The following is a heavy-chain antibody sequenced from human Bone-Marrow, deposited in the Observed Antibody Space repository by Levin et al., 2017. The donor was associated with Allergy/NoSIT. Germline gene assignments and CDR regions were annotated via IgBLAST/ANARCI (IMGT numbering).Heavy chain of an antibody. V-gene: IGHV3-21*01. J-gene: IGHJ4*02. CDR3: ASGGGSYNF. CDR1: GFTFSRYA. CDR2: ITSSSSYK. Sequence: GGSLRLSCAASGFTFSRYAMNWVRQSPGKGLEWISSITSSSSYKNYADPVKGRFTVSRDNAKKSLYLQMSGLRGEDSALYYCASGGGSYNFWGQGTLVTVSS. D-gene: IGHD1-26*01.